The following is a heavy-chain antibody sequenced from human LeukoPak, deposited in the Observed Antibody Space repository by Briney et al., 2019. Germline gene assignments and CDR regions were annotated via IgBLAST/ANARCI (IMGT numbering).Heavy chain of an antibody. J-gene: IGHJ4*02. D-gene: IGHD5-12*01. CDR1: GFTFSSSA. Sequence: GGSLRLSCAASGFTFSSSAMSWVRQVPGKGLEWVSGISASGGSTYYADSVKGRFTISRDNSKNTLYLQMNSLRAEDTAVYYCARSRYSGNFVFDYWGQGTLVTVSS. CDR2: ISASGGST. V-gene: IGHV3-23*01. CDR3: ARSRYSGNFVFDY.